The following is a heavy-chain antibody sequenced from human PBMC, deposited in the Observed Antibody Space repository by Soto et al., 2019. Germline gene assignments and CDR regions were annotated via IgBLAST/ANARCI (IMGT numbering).Heavy chain of an antibody. D-gene: IGHD4-17*01. J-gene: IGHJ4*02. CDR3: AGRCSTVTTPGYRY. V-gene: IGHV4-39*01. Sequence: QVQLQESGPGLVKASETLSLTCTVSAGSVSSSNFYWGWIRQPPGKGLEWIGSIDYSGSTYYNPALICRLSISVEMSKNPFSLKLSPGTAAYTAVFFCAGRCSTVTTPGYRYWGPGTLVTVSS. CDR1: AGSVSSSNFY. CDR2: IDYSGST.